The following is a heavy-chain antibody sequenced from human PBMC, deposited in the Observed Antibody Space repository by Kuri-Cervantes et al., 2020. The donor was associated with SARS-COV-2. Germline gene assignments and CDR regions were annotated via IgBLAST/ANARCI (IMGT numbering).Heavy chain of an antibody. J-gene: IGHJ3*02. V-gene: IGHV3-30*04. CDR1: GFTSSASA. CDR3: AREGNEDAFET. CDR2: ISYDGSSK. Sequence: GESMKISCAASGFTSSASAMHWVRQAPGKGLEWVAFISYDGSSKDYADSVKGRLTISRDNSKNTLYLQMKSLRAEDTAVFYCAREGNEDAFETWGQGTRVTVSS.